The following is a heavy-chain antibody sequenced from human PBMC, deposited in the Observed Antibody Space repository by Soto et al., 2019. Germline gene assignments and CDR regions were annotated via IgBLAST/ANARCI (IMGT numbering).Heavy chain of an antibody. V-gene: IGHV1-8*01. Sequence: QVQLVQSGAEVKKAGASVKVSCKAYGYTFTSYDINWVRQATGQGLEWMGWMNPNSGNKGYAQKFQGRVTITTNTSITTAYMELSSPRSEDTAVYYCARERTGTTSMDVWGQGTTVTVSS. CDR3: ARERTGTTSMDV. CDR1: GYTFTSYD. D-gene: IGHD1-1*01. CDR2: MNPNSGNK. J-gene: IGHJ6*02.